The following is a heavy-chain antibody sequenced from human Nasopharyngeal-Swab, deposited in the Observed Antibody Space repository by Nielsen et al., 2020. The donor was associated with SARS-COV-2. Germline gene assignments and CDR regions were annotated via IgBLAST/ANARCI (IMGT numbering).Heavy chain of an antibody. CDR2: VFYRGRS. D-gene: IGHD2-8*01. J-gene: IGHJ3*02. CDR1: GGSIRRSDYY. Sequence: GSLRLSCSVSGGSIRRSDYYWGWVRQSPGKGLEWIGNVFYRGRSFYNPSLGSRLTISVDKPKNEFSLKLTSVTAADTAVYFCAKGDTSMSAVRTFDIWGQGTRVTVSS. CDR3: AKGDTSMSAVRTFDI. V-gene: IGHV4-61*05.